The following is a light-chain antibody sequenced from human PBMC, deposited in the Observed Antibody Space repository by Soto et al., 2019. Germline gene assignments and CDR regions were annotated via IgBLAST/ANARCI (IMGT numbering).Light chain of an antibody. CDR1: KSISTY. CDR3: QQSNSSPYT. CDR2: GAY. Sequence: DIRMTQSPSSLSASAGDRVNITCRASKSISTYFNWYQHKPGTAPNLLIYGAYRLQSGVPSRFTGSGSRTDFTLTISNLQPEDSATYFCQQSNSSPYTFGQGTRLEIK. V-gene: IGKV1-39*01. J-gene: IGKJ2*01.